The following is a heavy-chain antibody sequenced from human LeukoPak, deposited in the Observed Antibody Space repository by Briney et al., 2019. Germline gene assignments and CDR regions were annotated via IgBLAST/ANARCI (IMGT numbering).Heavy chain of an antibody. CDR2: ISWNSGSI. J-gene: IGHJ4*02. CDR1: GFTFDDYA. CDR3: AKGFDYGDYGAFDY. D-gene: IGHD4-17*01. Sequence: GXSLRLSCAASGFTFDDYAMHWVRQAPGKGLEWVSGISWNSGSIGYADSVKGRFTISRDNAKNSLYLQMNSLRAEDMALYYCAKGFDYGDYGAFDYWGQGTLVTVSS. V-gene: IGHV3-9*03.